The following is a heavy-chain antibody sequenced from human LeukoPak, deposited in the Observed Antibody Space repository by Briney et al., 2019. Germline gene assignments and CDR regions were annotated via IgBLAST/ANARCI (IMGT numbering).Heavy chain of an antibody. Sequence: AGGSLRLSCVGSGFTFRTYWMTWVRQAPGKGLEWVATIKEDGSQKDHVDSVKGRFTISRDNAKNSLYLQMNSLTADDTAVYYCVRAHWTVAAIWGQGTLVTVSS. CDR3: VRAHWTVAAI. V-gene: IGHV3-7*01. CDR2: IKEDGSQK. CDR1: GFTFRTYW. J-gene: IGHJ4*02. D-gene: IGHD1-1*01.